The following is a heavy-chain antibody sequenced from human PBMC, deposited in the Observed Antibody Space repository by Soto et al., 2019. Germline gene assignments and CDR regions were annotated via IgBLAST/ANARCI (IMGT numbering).Heavy chain of an antibody. CDR2: IYYSGST. V-gene: IGHV4-30-4*01. J-gene: IGHJ4*02. Sequence: SETLSLTCTVSGGSISSGDYYWSWIRQPPGKGLEWIGYIYYSGSTYYNPSLKSRVTISVDTSKNQFSLKLSSVTAADTAVYYCAREKNYHDSSGSLDYWGQGTLVTVSS. CDR1: GGSISSGDYY. CDR3: AREKNYHDSSGSLDY. D-gene: IGHD3-22*01.